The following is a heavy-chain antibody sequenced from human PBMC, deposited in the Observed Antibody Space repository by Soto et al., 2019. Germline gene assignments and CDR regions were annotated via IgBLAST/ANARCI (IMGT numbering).Heavy chain of an antibody. CDR3: ARGHGDYLYY. CDR1: GGSISSGGYS. D-gene: IGHD4-17*01. J-gene: IGHJ4*02. V-gene: IGHV4-30-2*01. Sequence: SETLSLTCAVSGGSISSGGYSWSWIRQPPGKGLEWIGYIYHSGSTYYNPSLKSRVTISVDRSKNQFSLKLSSVTAADTAVYYCARGHGDYLYYWGQVTLVTVS. CDR2: IYHSGST.